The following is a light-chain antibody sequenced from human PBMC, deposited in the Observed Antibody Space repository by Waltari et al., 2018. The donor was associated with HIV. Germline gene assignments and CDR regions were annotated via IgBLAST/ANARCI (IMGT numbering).Light chain of an antibody. CDR2: DVN. V-gene: IGLV2-14*01. CDR1: STDIDLYNF. CDR3: SSYTRSHTLV. J-gene: IGLJ2*01. Sequence: QSDLTQPASVSGSPGQSITIPSSGTSTDIDLYNFVSWYPQFPGKAPQLLISDVNSRPVGIPLRFSGSKSGSAASLTISGLQTDDEADYYCSSYTRSHTLVFGGGTKLTVL.